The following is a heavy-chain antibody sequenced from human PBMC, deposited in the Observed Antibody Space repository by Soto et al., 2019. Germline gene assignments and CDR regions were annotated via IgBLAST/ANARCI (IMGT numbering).Heavy chain of an antibody. J-gene: IGHJ4*02. D-gene: IGHD2-2*01. V-gene: IGHV3-33*01. Sequence: GGSLRLSCAASGFTFSTYGMHWVRQAPGKGLEWVAVIWYDGSNKYYADSVKGRFTISRDNSKNTLYLQMNSLRAEDTAVYYCARTYTSSWLSSPFDYWGQGTPVTVSS. CDR3: ARTYTSSWLSSPFDY. CDR1: GFTFSTYG. CDR2: IWYDGSNK.